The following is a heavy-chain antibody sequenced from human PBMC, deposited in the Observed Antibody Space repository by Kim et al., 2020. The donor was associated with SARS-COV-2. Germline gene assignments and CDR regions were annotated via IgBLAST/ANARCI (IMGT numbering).Heavy chain of an antibody. CDR2: IWYDGSNK. J-gene: IGHJ4*02. V-gene: IGHV3-33*06. CDR3: AKDYDFWSGYYDY. D-gene: IGHD3-3*01. CDR1: GFTFSSYG. Sequence: GGSLRLSCAASGFTFSSYGMHWVRQAPGKGLEWVAVIWYDGSNKYYADSVKGRFTISRDNSKNTLYLQMNSLRAEDTAVYYCAKDYDFWSGYYDYWGQGTLVTVSS.